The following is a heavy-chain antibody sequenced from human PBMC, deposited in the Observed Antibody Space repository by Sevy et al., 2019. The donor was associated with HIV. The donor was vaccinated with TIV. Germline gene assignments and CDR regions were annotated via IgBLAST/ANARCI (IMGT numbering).Heavy chain of an antibody. CDR3: ATGKVNYYDSSFARV. CDR1: AFTFSSYS. D-gene: IGHD3-22*01. J-gene: IGHJ4*02. CDR2: ISSSSSYI. Sequence: GGSLRLSCAASAFTFSSYSMNWVRQAPGKGLEWVSSISSSSSYIYYADSVKGRFTISRDNAKNSLYLQMNSLRAEDTAVYYCATGKVNYYDSSFARVWGQGTLVTVSS. V-gene: IGHV3-21*01.